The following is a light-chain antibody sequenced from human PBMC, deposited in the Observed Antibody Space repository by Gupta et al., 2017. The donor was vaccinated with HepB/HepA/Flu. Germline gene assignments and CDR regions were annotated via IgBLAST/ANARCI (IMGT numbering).Light chain of an antibody. CDR3: ASWDDSLDGHV. CDR2: TNN. Sequence: QSVLTQPPSISGIPGQTVTISCSGSTSNIESNTVDWYQQLPGAAPKLLIYTNNQRPSGVPCRFSGSMSGTSASLAISGLQSEDEADYYCASWDDSLDGHVFGTGTKVTVL. V-gene: IGLV1-44*01. J-gene: IGLJ1*01. CDR1: TSNIESNT.